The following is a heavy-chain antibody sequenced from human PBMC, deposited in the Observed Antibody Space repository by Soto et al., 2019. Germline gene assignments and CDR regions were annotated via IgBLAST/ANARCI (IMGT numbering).Heavy chain of an antibody. J-gene: IGHJ6*02. D-gene: IGHD1-26*01. CDR3: AKLEARIVGAKQGYYGMDV. Sequence: GGSLRLSCAASGFTFSSYAMSWVRQAPGKGLEWVSAISGSGGSKYYADSVNGRFTISRDNSKNTLDLQMNILRAEDTAVYYWAKLEARIVGAKQGYYGMDVWGQGTTVTVSS. CDR1: GFTFSSYA. CDR2: ISGSGGSK. V-gene: IGHV3-23*01.